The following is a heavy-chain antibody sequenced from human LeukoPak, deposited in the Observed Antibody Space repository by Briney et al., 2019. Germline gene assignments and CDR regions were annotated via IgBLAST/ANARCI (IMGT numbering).Heavy chain of an antibody. CDR2: MNPNSGNT. V-gene: IGHV1-8*01. CDR1: GYTFTSYD. Sequence: ASVKVSCKASGYTFTSYDINWVRQATGQGLEWMGWMNPNSGNTRYAQKFQGRVTMTRNTSISTAYMELSSLRSEDTAVYYCARAVRVVVPAAPSRGSTYYFDYWGQGTLVTVSS. CDR3: ARAVRVVVPAAPSRGSTYYFDY. D-gene: IGHD2-2*01. J-gene: IGHJ4*02.